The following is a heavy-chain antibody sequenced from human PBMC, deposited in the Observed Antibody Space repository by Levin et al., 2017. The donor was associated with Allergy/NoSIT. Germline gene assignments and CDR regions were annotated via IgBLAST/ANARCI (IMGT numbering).Heavy chain of an antibody. CDR1: GFTFKSYS. J-gene: IGHJ4*02. V-gene: IGHV3-74*01. CDR2: INSDGTRT. D-gene: IGHD1-26*01. Sequence: PGGSLRLSCAASGFTFKSYSMHWVRQAPGKGLVWVSYINSDGTRTTYADSVKGRFTISRDNARNTLYLQMNSLRGDDTAVYYCARYGGTYRFDYWGQGTLVTVSS. CDR3: ARYGGTYRFDY.